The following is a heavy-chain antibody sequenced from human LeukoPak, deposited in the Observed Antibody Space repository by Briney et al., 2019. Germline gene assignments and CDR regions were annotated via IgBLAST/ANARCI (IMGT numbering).Heavy chain of an antibody. J-gene: IGHJ6*02. D-gene: IGHD1-1*01. CDR2: IYYSGST. Sequence: PSETLSLTCTVSGGSISTYYWSWIRQPPGKGLEWIGYIYYSGSTNYNPSLKSRVTISVDTSKNQFSLKLGSVTAADTAVYYCARAQLNLLVDFGMDVWGQGTTVTVSS. CDR3: ARAQLNLLVDFGMDV. CDR1: GGSISTYY. V-gene: IGHV4-59*01.